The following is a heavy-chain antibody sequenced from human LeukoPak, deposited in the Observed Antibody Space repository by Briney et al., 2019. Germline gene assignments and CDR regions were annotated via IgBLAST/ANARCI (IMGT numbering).Heavy chain of an antibody. V-gene: IGHV4-38-2*02. D-gene: IGHD3-22*01. J-gene: IGHJ3*02. Sequence: SETLSLTCTVSGYSISSGYYWGWIRQPPGKGLEWIGSIYHSGSTYYNPSLKSRVTISRDTSKNQFSLKLSSVTAADTAVYFCARGPYSYDSSGAFDIWGQGTMVTVSS. CDR1: GYSISSGYY. CDR2: IYHSGST. CDR3: ARGPYSYDSSGAFDI.